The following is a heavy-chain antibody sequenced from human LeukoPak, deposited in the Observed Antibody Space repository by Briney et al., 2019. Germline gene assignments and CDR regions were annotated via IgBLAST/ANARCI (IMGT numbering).Heavy chain of an antibody. Sequence: ASVKVSCKASGYTFTGYYMHWVRQAPGQGLEWMGWINPNSGNTNYAEKLQGRVTMTTDTSTSTAYMELRSLRSDDTAVYYCARDCTNAVCYFDYWGQGTLVTVSS. CDR1: GYTFTGYY. CDR2: INPNSGNT. CDR3: ARDCTNAVCYFDY. D-gene: IGHD2-8*01. V-gene: IGHV1-18*04. J-gene: IGHJ4*02.